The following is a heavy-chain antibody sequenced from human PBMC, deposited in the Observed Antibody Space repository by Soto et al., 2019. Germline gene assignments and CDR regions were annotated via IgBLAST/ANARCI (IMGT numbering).Heavy chain of an antibody. CDR1: GGSISSGGYY. CDR2: IDYSGST. V-gene: IGHV4-31*03. CDR3: ARDSTTGSLSRYYYMDV. Sequence: QVQLQESGPGLVKPSQTLSLTCTVSGGSISSGGYYWSWIRQHPGKGLEWIGYIDYSGSTYYNPSLKSRVTISVDTSKNQFSLKLSSVTAADTAVYYCARDSTTGSLSRYYYMDVWGKGTTVTVSS. D-gene: IGHD4-17*01. J-gene: IGHJ6*03.